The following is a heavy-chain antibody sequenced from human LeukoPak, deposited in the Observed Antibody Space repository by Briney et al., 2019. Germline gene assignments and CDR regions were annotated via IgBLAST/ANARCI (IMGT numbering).Heavy chain of an antibody. CDR2: IIPIFGTA. CDR3: ARVNVDTAMVSHYYYGMDV. CDR1: GGTFSSYA. D-gene: IGHD5-18*01. J-gene: IGHJ6*02. Sequence: GASLKVSCKASGGTFSSYAISWVRQAPGQGLEWMGGIIPIFGTANYAQKFQGRVTITADESTSTAYMELSSLRSEDTAVYYCARVNVDTAMVSHYYYGMDVWGQGTTVTVSS. V-gene: IGHV1-69*13.